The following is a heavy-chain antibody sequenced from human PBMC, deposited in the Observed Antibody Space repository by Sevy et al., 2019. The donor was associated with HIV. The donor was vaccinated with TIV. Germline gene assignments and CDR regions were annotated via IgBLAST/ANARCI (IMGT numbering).Heavy chain of an antibody. D-gene: IGHD3-3*01. CDR3: AKRGGHYDLGMDV. V-gene: IGHV3-21*01. Sequence: GGSLRLSCAASGFTFSTYTMNWVRQAPGKALQWVSSISFSSNYIFFADSMKGRFTISRDNAKNSLYLQMNSLRAEDTAVYYCAKRGGHYDLGMDVWGQGTTVTVSS. J-gene: IGHJ6*02. CDR1: GFTFSTYT. CDR2: ISFSSNYI.